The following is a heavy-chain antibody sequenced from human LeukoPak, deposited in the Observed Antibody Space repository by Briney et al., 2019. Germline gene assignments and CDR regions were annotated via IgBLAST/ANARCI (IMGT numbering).Heavy chain of an antibody. V-gene: IGHV1-18*01. CDR2: ISAYSGNT. CDR3: ARARYSKNWFDP. J-gene: IGHJ5*02. D-gene: IGHD6-13*01. Sequence: ASVKVSCKASGYTFTSYGISWVRQAPGQGLEWMGWISAYSGNTNYAQKLQGRVTMTTDTSTSTAYMELRSLRSDDTAVYYCARARYSKNWFDPWGQGTLVTVSS. CDR1: GYTFTSYG.